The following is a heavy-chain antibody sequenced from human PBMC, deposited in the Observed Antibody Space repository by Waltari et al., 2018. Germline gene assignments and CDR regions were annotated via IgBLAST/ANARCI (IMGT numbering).Heavy chain of an antibody. D-gene: IGHD1-26*01. CDR2: LGPEEGET. V-gene: IGHV1-24*01. J-gene: IGHJ3*02. CDR1: GYTLTELS. Sequence: QVQLVQSGAEVKKPGASVKVSCKVSGYTLTELSMHWVRQAPGKGLEWMGGLGPEEGETINAKKCQCGVTMTEETSTDTAYMELSSLRSEDTAVYYCATNSGSYYEDAFDIWGQGTMVTVSS. CDR3: ATNSGSYYEDAFDI.